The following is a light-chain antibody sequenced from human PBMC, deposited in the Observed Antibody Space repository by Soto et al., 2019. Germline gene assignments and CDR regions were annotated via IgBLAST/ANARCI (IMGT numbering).Light chain of an antibody. CDR2: AAS. J-gene: IGKJ4*01. CDR3: HQYDNWPPLT. Sequence: EIVMSQSPATLSVSPGERATLSCRASQSVSNNLAWYQQKPGQAPRVLIYAASTRATGIPARFSGSGSATEFTLTISSLQSEDFAVDYCHQYDNWPPLTFGGGTKVEIK. V-gene: IGKV3-15*01. CDR1: QSVSNN.